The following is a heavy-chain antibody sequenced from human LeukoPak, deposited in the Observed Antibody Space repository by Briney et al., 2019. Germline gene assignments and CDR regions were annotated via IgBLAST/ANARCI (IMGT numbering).Heavy chain of an antibody. Sequence: SETLSLTCTVSGGSISSYYWSWIRQHPGKGLEWIGYIYYTGSTYYNPSLKSRVTISVDTSKNQFSLKLSSVTAADTAVYYCTRDGPRSSGYPDNWGQGALVTVSS. CDR2: IYYTGST. CDR1: GGSISSYY. J-gene: IGHJ4*02. CDR3: TRDGPRSSGYPDN. V-gene: IGHV4-59*12. D-gene: IGHD3-22*01.